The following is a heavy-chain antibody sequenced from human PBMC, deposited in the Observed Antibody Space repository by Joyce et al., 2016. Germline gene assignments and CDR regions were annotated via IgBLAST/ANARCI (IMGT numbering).Heavy chain of an antibody. Sequence: QVQLVQSGAEVKKPGASVKVSCKASGYTFTDYYMHWVQQDPGQGLKWMGWINPNSGGTVYAQNFQGRVTMTRDTSINTAYIELRRLRFDDMAVYYCARRITSGNWFDPWGQGTLVTVSS. CDR1: GYTFTDYY. V-gene: IGHV1-2*02. D-gene: IGHD3-10*01. CDR2: INPNSGGT. CDR3: ARRITSGNWFDP. J-gene: IGHJ5*02.